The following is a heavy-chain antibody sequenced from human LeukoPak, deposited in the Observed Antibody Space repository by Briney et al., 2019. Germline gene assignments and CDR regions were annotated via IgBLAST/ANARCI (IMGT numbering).Heavy chain of an antibody. J-gene: IGHJ2*01. V-gene: IGHV3-23*01. CDR3: AKLHYYGDWYFDL. Sequence: GGSLRLSCAASGFTFRSYAMTWVRQTPGKGLEWVSGITASGGSTYYADSVKGRFTISRDNSKNTLYLQMNSLRAEDTAVYYCAKLHYYGDWYFDLWGRGTLVTVS. D-gene: IGHD3-10*01. CDR1: GFTFRSYA. CDR2: ITASGGST.